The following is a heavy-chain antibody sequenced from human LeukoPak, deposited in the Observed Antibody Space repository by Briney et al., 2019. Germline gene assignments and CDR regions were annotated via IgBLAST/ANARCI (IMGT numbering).Heavy chain of an antibody. Sequence: PGGSLRPSCAASGFSVSTKYMSWVRQAPGKGLEWVSIIYGADGTYYADSVKGRFTISRDNSKNTLYLQMNSLRPEDTAVYYCARDGLLGATNPFDYWGQGTLVTVSS. CDR2: IYGADGT. D-gene: IGHD1-26*01. V-gene: IGHV3-66*01. J-gene: IGHJ4*02. CDR3: ARDGLLGATNPFDY. CDR1: GFSVSTKY.